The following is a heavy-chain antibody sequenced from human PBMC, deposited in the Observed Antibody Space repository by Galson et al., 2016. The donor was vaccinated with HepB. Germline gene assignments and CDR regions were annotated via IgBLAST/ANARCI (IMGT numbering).Heavy chain of an antibody. Sequence: QSGAEVKKPGESLKISCKGSGYRFTKYWIGWVRQMPGKGLEWMGIIYPGDSDTRYSPSFHGQVTISADKSITTAYLQWSSLKASDTAMYYCARHSVRVTAMGIGVDYWGQGTLVTVSS. D-gene: IGHD6-19*01. V-gene: IGHV5-51*01. CDR2: IYPGDSDT. CDR1: GYRFTKYW. J-gene: IGHJ4*02. CDR3: ARHSVRVTAMGIGVDY.